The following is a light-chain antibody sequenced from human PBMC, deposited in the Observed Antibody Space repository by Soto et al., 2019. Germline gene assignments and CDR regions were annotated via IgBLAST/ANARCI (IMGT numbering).Light chain of an antibody. V-gene: IGKV1-27*01. CDR1: QGISNY. J-gene: IGKJ1*01. Sequence: DIQMTQSPSSLSASVRDRVTITCRASQGISNYLAWYQQKPGKVPKLLIYAASTLQSGVPSRFSGSGSGTDFTLTSSSLQPEDVATYYFQKYDSAPWTFVQGTKVEIK. CDR2: AAS. CDR3: QKYDSAPWT.